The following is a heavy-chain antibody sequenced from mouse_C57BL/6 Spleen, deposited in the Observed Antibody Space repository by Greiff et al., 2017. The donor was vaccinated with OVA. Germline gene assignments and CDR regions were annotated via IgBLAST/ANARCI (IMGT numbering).Heavy chain of an antibody. CDR1: GYTFTSYW. CDR3: ARDGSSPFDY. Sequence: QVQLQQPGAELVKPGASVKMSCKASGYTFTSYWITWVKQRPGQGLEWIGDIYPGSGSTNYNEKFKSKATLTVDTSSSTAYMQLSSLTSEDAAGYYCARDGSSPFDYWGQGTTLTVSA. D-gene: IGHD1-1*01. V-gene: IGHV1-55*01. CDR2: IYPGSGST. J-gene: IGHJ2*01.